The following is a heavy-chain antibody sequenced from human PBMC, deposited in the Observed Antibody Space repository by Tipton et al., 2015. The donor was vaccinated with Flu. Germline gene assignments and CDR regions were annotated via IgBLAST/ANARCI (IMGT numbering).Heavy chain of an antibody. CDR3: ARVQGRFMVRGVTLGWFGP. D-gene: IGHD3-10*01. CDR1: GYTFTGYY. J-gene: IGHJ5*02. V-gene: IGHV1-2*06. Sequence: QLVQSGAEVKKPGASVKVSCKASGYTFTGYYMHWVRQAPGQGLEWMGRINPNSGGTNYAQKFQGRVTMTRDTSISTAYMELSRLRSDDTAVYYCARVQGRFMVRGVTLGWFGPWGQGTLVTVSS. CDR2: INPNSGGT.